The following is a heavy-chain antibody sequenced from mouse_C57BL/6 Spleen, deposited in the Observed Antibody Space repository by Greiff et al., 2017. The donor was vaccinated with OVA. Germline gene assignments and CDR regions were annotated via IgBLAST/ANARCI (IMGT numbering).Heavy chain of an antibody. D-gene: IGHD1-1*01. CDR2: INPNNGGT. J-gene: IGHJ4*01. CDR1: GYTFTDYN. Sequence: VQLKESGPELVKPGASVKIPCKASGYTFTDYNMDWVKQSPGKSLEWIGDINPNNGGTIYNQKFKGKATLTVDKSSSTAYMELRSLTSEDTAVYYCARGGSSVDYYAMDYWGQGTSVTVSS. V-gene: IGHV1-18*01. CDR3: ARGGSSVDYYAMDY.